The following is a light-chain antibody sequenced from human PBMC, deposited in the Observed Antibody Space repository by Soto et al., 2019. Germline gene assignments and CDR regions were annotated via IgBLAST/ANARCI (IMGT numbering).Light chain of an antibody. J-gene: IGKJ2*01. CDR2: DAS. Sequence: DVHMTQSPSTLSASVGARVTITCRASESIATWLAWYQQKPGQAPNLLLYDASRLERGVPSRFSGGGSGTEFTLTISGLEPEDFATYDCHQYNSYFGPGTKLVI. V-gene: IGKV1-5*01. CDR3: HQYNSY. CDR1: ESIATW.